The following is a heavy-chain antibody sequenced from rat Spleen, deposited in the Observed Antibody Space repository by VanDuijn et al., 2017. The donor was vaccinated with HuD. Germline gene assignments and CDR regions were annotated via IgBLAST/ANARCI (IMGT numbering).Heavy chain of an antibody. J-gene: IGHJ2*01. CDR2: INPGGFNT. CDR1: GFTFNNYD. CDR3: SPLPGRNLAY. D-gene: IGHD1-4*01. V-gene: IGHV5S23*01. Sequence: EVQLVESGGGLVQPGRSLKLSCEVSGFTFNNYDMAWIRQAPTKGLEWVASINPGGFNTYYRDSVKGRFIISRDNAKSTLYLQMSSLRSEDTATYYCSPLPGRNLAYWGQGVVVTVSS.